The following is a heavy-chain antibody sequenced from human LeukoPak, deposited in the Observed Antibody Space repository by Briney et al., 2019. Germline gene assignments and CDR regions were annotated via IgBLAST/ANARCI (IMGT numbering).Heavy chain of an antibody. V-gene: IGHV3-43*02. Sequence: PGGSLRLSCAATGFTFDDYAMHWVRQAPGKGLEWDSLISGDGGSTYYADSVKGRFTISRDNSNNSLYLQMNSLRTEDTALYCCAKVGAAHYYYYMDVWGKGTTVTVSS. D-gene: IGHD1-26*01. CDR1: GFTFDDYA. CDR2: ISGDGGST. CDR3: AKVGAAHYYYYMDV. J-gene: IGHJ6*03.